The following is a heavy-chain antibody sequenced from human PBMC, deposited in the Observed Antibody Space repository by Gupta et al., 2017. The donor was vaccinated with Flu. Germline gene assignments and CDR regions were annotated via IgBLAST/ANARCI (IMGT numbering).Heavy chain of an antibody. CDR1: TFINYD. CDR3: ARSHGLDV. CDR2: MNPNIGIT. Sequence: TFINYDINWVRQASGQGLEWMGWMNPNIGITAYSKKFQGRFTMTRNTSINTAYLELSGLMSDDTAVYYCARSHGLDVWGQGTPVTVSS. J-gene: IGHJ6*02. V-gene: IGHV1-8*01.